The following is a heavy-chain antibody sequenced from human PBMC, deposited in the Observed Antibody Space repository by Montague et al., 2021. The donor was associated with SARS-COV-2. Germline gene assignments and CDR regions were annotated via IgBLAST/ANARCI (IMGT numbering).Heavy chain of an antibody. CDR2: MNEGGRT. J-gene: IGHJ4*02. V-gene: IGHV4-34*01. D-gene: IGHD3-10*01. Sequence: SETLSLTCAVPSPGTVSWYSGADRQSPGLNSSQQLEMNEGGRTNKNPSLKSRVIISVDTSKNQFSLKLSSVTAADTAVYYCARRGSSVWGVTVSAELDYWGQGILVIVSS. CDR3: ARRGSSVWGVTVSAELDY. CDR1: PGTVSWYS.